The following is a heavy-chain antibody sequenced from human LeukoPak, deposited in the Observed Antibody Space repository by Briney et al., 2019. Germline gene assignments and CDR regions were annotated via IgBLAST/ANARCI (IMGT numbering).Heavy chain of an antibody. J-gene: IGHJ2*01. V-gene: IGHV3-74*01. CDR3: ACPMVHGYFDL. Sequence: PGGSLRLSCAAAGFTFSSYWMYWVRQAPGKGLVWVSRINTDGSDTIYADSVKGRFTISRDNAKNTLYLQVNSLTVEDTAVYYCACPMVHGYFDLWGRGTLVTVSS. D-gene: IGHD2-8*01. CDR1: GFTFSSYW. CDR2: INTDGSDT.